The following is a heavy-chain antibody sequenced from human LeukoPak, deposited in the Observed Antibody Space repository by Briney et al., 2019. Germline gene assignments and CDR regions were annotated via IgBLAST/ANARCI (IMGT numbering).Heavy chain of an antibody. J-gene: IGHJ4*02. D-gene: IGHD6-13*01. CDR2: IYYSGRT. V-gene: IGHV4-39*07. CDR1: GGSISSSSYY. Sequence: PSETLSLTCTVSGGSISSSSYYWGWIRQPPGKGLEWIGSIYYSGRTYYNPSLKSRVTISVDTSKNQFSLKLNSVTAADTAVYYCANTGYSSSWYSFLDWGQGTLVTVSS. CDR3: ANTGYSSSWYSFLD.